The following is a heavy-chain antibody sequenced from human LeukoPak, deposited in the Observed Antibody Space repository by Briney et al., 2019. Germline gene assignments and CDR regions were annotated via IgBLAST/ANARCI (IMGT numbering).Heavy chain of an antibody. Sequence: PSETLSLTCTVSGGSIISYYWSWIRQPPGKGLEWIGYIYYSGSTNYNPSLKSLVTISVDTSKNQFSLKLSSVTAADTAVYYCARGLTSSPNDAFDIWGQGTMVTLSS. CDR3: ARGLTSSPNDAFDI. J-gene: IGHJ3*02. V-gene: IGHV4-59*01. D-gene: IGHD3-16*01. CDR2: IYYSGST. CDR1: GGSIISYY.